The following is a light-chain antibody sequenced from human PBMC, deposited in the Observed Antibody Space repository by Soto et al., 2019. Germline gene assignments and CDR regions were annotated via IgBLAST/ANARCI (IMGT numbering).Light chain of an antibody. CDR3: QQYLASPRT. CDR2: WAS. CDR1: QSVIYSANNKNC. J-gene: IGKJ1*01. V-gene: IGKV4-1*01. Sequence: LLTLSPQSLAASLCARATINCKSSQSVIYSANNKNCLAWYQQKPGQPPKLLISWASTRESGVPDRFSGSGSGTDFNHTIISLQAEDVAVYYCQQYLASPRTFGDGANVDI.